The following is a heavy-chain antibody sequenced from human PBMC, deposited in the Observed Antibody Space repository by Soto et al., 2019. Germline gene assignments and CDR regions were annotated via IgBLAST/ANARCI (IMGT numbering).Heavy chain of an antibody. CDR3: AKSPRIGAAEGS. D-gene: IGHD6-13*01. V-gene: IGHV3-7*01. J-gene: IGHJ5*02. CDR2: IKEDRSEK. CDR1: GFTFRSYW. Sequence: GGSLRLSCAASGFTFRSYWMSWVRQAPGKGLEWVANIKEDRSEKYYVDYVKGRFTISRDNAKNSLYLQMSSLRAEDTAVYYCAKSPRIGAAEGSWGQGTLVTVSS.